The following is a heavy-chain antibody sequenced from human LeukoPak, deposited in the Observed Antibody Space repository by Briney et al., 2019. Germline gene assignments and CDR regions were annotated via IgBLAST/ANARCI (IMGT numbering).Heavy chain of an antibody. CDR2: IWYDGSNK. CDR3: ANGYYYGSGSYYKEAFDI. J-gene: IGHJ3*02. D-gene: IGHD3-10*01. V-gene: IGHV3-30*02. CDR1: GFIFKTYA. Sequence: GGSLRLSCAASGFIFKTYAMHWVRQAPGKGLEWVTMIWYDGSNKYYGDSVKGRFTISRDNSKNTVYLQMNSLRAEDTAVYYCANGYYYGSGSYYKEAFDIWGQGTMVTVSS.